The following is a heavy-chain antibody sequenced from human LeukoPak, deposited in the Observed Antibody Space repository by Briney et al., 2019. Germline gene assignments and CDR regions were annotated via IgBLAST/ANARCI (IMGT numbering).Heavy chain of an antibody. V-gene: IGHV7-4-1*02. CDR3: ARGGSTTMIVVDAFDI. D-gene: IGHD3-22*01. CDR1: GGTFSSYA. CDR2: INTNTGNP. J-gene: IGHJ3*02. Sequence: ASVKVSCKASGGTFSSYAISWVRQAPGQGLEWMGWINTNTGNPTYAQGFTGRFVFSLDTSVSTAYLQISSLKAEDTAVHYCARGGSTTMIVVDAFDIWGQGTMVTVSS.